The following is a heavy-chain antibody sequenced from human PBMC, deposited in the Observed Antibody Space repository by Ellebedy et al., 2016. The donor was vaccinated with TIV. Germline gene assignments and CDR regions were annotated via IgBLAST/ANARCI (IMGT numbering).Heavy chain of an antibody. V-gene: IGHV1-46*01. D-gene: IGHD2-8*02. Sequence: AASVKVSCKASGYTFTNYYIHWVRPAPGQGLEWMGIIDPSDGVTNYPQKFQGRVTMTRDTATSTLYMQLISLRSEDTAVYYCAREARGTGGFDPWGQGTLVTVSS. J-gene: IGHJ5*02. CDR2: IDPSDGVT. CDR3: AREARGTGGFDP. CDR1: GYTFTNYY.